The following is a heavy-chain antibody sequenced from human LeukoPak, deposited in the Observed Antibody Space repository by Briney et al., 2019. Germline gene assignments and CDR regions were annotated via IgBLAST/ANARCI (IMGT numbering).Heavy chain of an antibody. V-gene: IGHV3-9*01. Sequence: GGSLRLSCGASGFTFEDYAMHWVRHAPGKGLEWVSGISWNSKNIGYADSVKGRFTISRDNAKNSLHLQMNSLRAEDTAVYYCAKTFLYYYYYMDVWGKGTTVTVSS. D-gene: IGHD2/OR15-2a*01. CDR2: ISWNSKNI. CDR3: AKTFLYYYYYMDV. J-gene: IGHJ6*03. CDR1: GFTFEDYA.